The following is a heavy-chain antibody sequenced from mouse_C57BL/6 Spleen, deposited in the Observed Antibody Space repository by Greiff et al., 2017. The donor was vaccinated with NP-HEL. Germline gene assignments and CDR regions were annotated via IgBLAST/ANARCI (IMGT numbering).Heavy chain of an antibody. CDR2: IHPNSGST. CDR3: ARRSGSREFPSGLGY. D-gene: IGHD1-1*01. V-gene: IGHV1-64*01. J-gene: IGHJ4*01. CDR1: GYTFTSYW. Sequence: QVQLKQPGAELVKPGASVKLSCKASGYTFTSYWMHWVKQRPGQGLEWIGMIHPNSGSTNYNEKFKSKATLTVDKSSSTAYMQLSSLTSEDSAVXYCARRSGSREFPSGLGYWGHGPSVSVSS.